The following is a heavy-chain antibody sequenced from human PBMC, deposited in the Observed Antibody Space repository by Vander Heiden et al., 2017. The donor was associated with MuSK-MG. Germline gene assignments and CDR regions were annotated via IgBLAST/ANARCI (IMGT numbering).Heavy chain of an antibody. D-gene: IGHD2-2*01. J-gene: IGHJ4*02. CDR2: ISSDGSSP. V-gene: IGHV3-64*01. CDR1: GFTFSPYA. CDR3: ARRHCSSTSCYGSPFDY. Sequence: EVQLVESGGGLVQPGGSLRLSGAASGFTFSPYALHWVRQAPGKGLEFVSAISSDGSSPYYANSVEGRFTISRDNSKNILYLQMGSLRVDDMAVYYCARRHCSSTSCYGSPFDYWGQGTLVTVSS.